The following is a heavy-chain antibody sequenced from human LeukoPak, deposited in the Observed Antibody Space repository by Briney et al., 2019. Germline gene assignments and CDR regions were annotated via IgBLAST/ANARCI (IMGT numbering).Heavy chain of an antibody. CDR1: GYTITNNY. Sequence: ASVKVSCKASGYTITNNYMHWVRQAPGQGLEWMGWISAYNGNTNYAQKLQGRVTMTTDTSTSTAYMELRSLRSDDTAVYYCAGRRVVVVPAATPDDAFDIWGQGTMVTVSS. CDR3: AGRRVVVVPAATPDDAFDI. CDR2: ISAYNGNT. V-gene: IGHV1-18*04. D-gene: IGHD2-2*01. J-gene: IGHJ3*02.